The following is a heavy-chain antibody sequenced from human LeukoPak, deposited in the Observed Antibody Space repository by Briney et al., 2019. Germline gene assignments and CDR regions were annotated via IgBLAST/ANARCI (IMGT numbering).Heavy chain of an antibody. J-gene: IGHJ4*02. CDR1: GFTFSNHW. CDR3: ARLPTGSPLHY. D-gene: IGHD1-14*01. Sequence: PGGSLRLSCAASGFTFSNHWLHWVRQAPGKGLVWVSRINSDGTSTIYADSVKGRFTISRDNAKSTVYLQMNSLRAEDTAVYYCARLPTGSPLHYWGQGTLVTVSS. V-gene: IGHV3-74*01. CDR2: INSDGTST.